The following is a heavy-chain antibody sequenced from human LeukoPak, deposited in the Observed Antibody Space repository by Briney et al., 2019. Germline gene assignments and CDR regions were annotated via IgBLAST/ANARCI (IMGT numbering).Heavy chain of an antibody. CDR2: IKQDGSEK. D-gene: IGHD2-2*01. CDR1: GFTFSSYW. CDR3: ARTRLPAAMGYFDY. V-gene: IGHV3-7*01. J-gene: IGHJ4*02. Sequence: PGGSLRLSCAASGFTFSSYWMSWVRQAPGKGLEWVANIKQDGSEKYYVDSVKGRFTISRDNAKNSLYLQMNSLRAEDTAVYYCARTRLPAAMGYFDYWGQGTLVTVSS.